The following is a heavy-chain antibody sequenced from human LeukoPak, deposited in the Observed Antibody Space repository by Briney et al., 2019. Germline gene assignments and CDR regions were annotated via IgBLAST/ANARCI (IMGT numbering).Heavy chain of an antibody. J-gene: IGHJ6*04. V-gene: IGHV3-21*01. D-gene: IGHD2-2*01. CDR2: ISSSSSYI. CDR3: ARDGMYCSSTSCYWGDKYYYYDMDV. Sequence: GGSLRLSCAASGFTFSSYSMNWVRQAPGKGLEWVSSISSSSSYIYYADSVKGRFTISRDNAKNSLYLQMNSLRAEDTAVYYCARDGMYCSSTSCYWGDKYYYYDMDVWGKGTTVTVSS. CDR1: GFTFSSYS.